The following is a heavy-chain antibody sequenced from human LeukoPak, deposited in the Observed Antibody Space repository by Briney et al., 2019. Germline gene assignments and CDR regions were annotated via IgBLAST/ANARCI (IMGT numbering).Heavy chain of an antibody. J-gene: IGHJ3*02. CDR2: IYYSGST. Sequence: SETLSLTCTVSGRSISSYYWSWIRQPPGKGLEWIGYIYYSGSTNYNPSLKSRVTISVDTSKNQFSLKLSSVTAADTAVYYCAREGSPRGYDILTGSYAFDIWGQGTMVTVSS. CDR1: GRSISSYY. V-gene: IGHV4-59*01. D-gene: IGHD3-9*01. CDR3: AREGSPRGYDILTGSYAFDI.